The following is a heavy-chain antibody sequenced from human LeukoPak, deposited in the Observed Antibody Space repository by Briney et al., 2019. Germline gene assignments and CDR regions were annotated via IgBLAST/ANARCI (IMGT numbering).Heavy chain of an antibody. CDR3: AKDIGAAGTSYYFDY. Sequence: GRSLRLSCAASGFTFDDYAMHWVRQAPGKGLEWVSGISWNSGSIGYADSVKGRFTISRDNAKNSLYLQMNRLRAEDMALYYCAKDIGAAGTSYYFDYWGQGTLVTVSS. CDR1: GFTFDDYA. J-gene: IGHJ4*02. D-gene: IGHD6-13*01. CDR2: ISWNSGSI. V-gene: IGHV3-9*03.